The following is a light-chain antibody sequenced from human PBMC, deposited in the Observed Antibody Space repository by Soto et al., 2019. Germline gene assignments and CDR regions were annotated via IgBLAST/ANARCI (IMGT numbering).Light chain of an antibody. CDR1: SSNIGAGYD. V-gene: IGLV1-40*01. Sequence: QSVLTQPPSVSGAPGQRVTISCTGSSSNIGAGYDVHWYQQLPGTAPKLLIYVNSNRPSGVPDRFSGSKSGTSAFLAITGLQAEDEADYYCQSYDSSLSGYVLFGGGTKVTVL. J-gene: IGLJ2*01. CDR2: VNS. CDR3: QSYDSSLSGYVL.